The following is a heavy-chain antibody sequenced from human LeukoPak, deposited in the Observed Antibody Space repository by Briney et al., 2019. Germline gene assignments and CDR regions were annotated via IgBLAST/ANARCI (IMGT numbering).Heavy chain of an antibody. CDR1: GYTFTGYY. Sequence: GASVKVSCKASGYTFTGYYMHWVRQAPGQGLEWMGWINPNSGGTNYAQKFQGRVTMTRDTSISTAYMELSRLRSDDTAVYYCATEGAAAEYAFDIWGQGTMVTVSS. CDR2: INPNSGGT. CDR3: ATEGAAAEYAFDI. V-gene: IGHV1-2*02. D-gene: IGHD6-13*01. J-gene: IGHJ3*02.